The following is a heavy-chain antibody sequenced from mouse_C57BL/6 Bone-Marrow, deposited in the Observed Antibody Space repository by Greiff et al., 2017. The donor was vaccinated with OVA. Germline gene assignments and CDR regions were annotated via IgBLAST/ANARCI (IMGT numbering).Heavy chain of an antibody. D-gene: IGHD2-2*01. CDR1: GYTFTSYG. CDR3: ASSGGLRRWDYFDY. V-gene: IGHV1-81*01. CDR2: IYPRSGNT. Sequence: QVQLQQSGAELARPGASVKLSCKASGYTFTSYGISWVKQRPGQGLEWIGEIYPRSGNTYYNEKFKGKATLTADKSSSTAYMELRSLTSGDSAVYFGASSGGLRRWDYFDYWGQGTTVTVSS. J-gene: IGHJ2*01.